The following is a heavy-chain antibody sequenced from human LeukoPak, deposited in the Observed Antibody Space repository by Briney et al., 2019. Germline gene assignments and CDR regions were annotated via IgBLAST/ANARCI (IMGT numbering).Heavy chain of an antibody. V-gene: IGHV3-30-3*01. D-gene: IGHD3-22*01. CDR3: ARDRAGYYDSSGPLDY. CDR2: ISYDGSNK. J-gene: IGHJ4*02. CDR1: EFTFSTYA. Sequence: GGSLRLSCAASEFTFSTYAMHWVRQAPGKGLGWVAVISYDGSNKYYADPVKGRFTISRDNSKSTLYLQMNNLRADDTAVYSCARDRAGYYDSSGPLDYWGQGTLVTVSS.